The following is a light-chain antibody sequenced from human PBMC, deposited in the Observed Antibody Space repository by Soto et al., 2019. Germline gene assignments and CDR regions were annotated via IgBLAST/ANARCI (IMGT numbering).Light chain of an antibody. J-gene: IGKJ5*01. Sequence: EIVMTQSPATLSVSPGERAILSCRASQSISINLAWYQQKPGQAPRLLIYDISSRATGIPDRFSGSVSGTDFTLTITRLEPEDFAVFYCQQYGSSEIIFGQGTRLEIK. CDR3: QQYGSSEII. CDR2: DIS. CDR1: QSISIN. V-gene: IGKV3-20*01.